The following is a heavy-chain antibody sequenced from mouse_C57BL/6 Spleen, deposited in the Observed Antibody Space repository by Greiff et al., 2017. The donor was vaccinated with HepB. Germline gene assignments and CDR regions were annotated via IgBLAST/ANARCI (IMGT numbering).Heavy chain of an antibody. Sequence: EVTLVESGGGLVQSGRSLRLSCATSGFTFSAFYMEWVRQAPGKGLEWIAASRNKANDYTTEYSATVKGRFIGSRDTTHSILYLQMNVLRAEDTAIYYCARDNGDTRFAYWGQGTLVTVST. CDR3: ARDNGDTRFAY. CDR2: SRNKANDYTT. CDR1: GFTFSAFY. J-gene: IGHJ3*01. V-gene: IGHV7-1*01.